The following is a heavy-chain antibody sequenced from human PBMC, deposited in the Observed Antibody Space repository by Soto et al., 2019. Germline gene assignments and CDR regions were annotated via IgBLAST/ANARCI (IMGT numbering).Heavy chain of an antibody. CDR3: ARDGVGGVVVPAANEFDP. CDR2: INPSGGST. V-gene: IGHV1-46*01. J-gene: IGHJ5*02. Sequence: ASVKVSCKASGYTFTSYYMHWVRQAPGQGLEWMGIINPSGGSTSYAQKFQGRVTMTRDTSTSTVYMELSSLRSEDTAVYYCARDGVGGVVVPAANEFDPWGQGTLVTFSS. D-gene: IGHD2-2*01. CDR1: GYTFTSYY.